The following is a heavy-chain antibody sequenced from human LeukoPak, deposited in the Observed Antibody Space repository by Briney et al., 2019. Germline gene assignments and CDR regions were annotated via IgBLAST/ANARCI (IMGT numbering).Heavy chain of an antibody. J-gene: IGHJ4*02. Sequence: GGSLRLSCAASGFTFSTYEMNWVRQAPGTGLEWVSYIGTSGTPIYYADSVKGRFTISRDNAKNSLFLQMNSLRVEDTAIYYCAREPGTNFDYWGQGTLVTVSS. CDR2: IGTSGTPI. CDR3: AREPGTNFDY. CDR1: GFTFSTYE. V-gene: IGHV3-48*03.